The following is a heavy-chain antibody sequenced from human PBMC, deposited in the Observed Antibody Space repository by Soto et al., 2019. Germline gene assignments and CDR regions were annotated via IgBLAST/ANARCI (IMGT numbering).Heavy chain of an antibody. Sequence: GSLRLSCAASGFTFSSYWMHWVRQAPGKGLVWVSRINSDGSNTYYADSVKGRFTISRDNSKNTLYLQMNSLRAEDTSVYYCAKEGGLSGSYYISSSYYFDYWGQGTLVTVSS. CDR3: AKEGGLSGSYYISSSYYFDY. D-gene: IGHD1-26*01. V-gene: IGHV3-74*01. J-gene: IGHJ4*02. CDR1: GFTFSSYW. CDR2: INSDGSNT.